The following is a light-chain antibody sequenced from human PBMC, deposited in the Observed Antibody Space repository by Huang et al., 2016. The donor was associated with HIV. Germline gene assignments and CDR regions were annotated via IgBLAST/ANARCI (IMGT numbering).Light chain of an antibody. Sequence: DIQMTQSPSSLSASLGDRVTITCRASQGISNSLDWYQQRPGKAPKLMLYAASTLESGVPSRFSGSGSGTNYTLTISSLQPEDFAAYFCQQYYTTVTFGGGTRVEIK. J-gene: IGKJ4*01. CDR2: AAS. CDR3: QQYYTTVT. CDR1: QGISNS. V-gene: IGKV1-NL1*01.